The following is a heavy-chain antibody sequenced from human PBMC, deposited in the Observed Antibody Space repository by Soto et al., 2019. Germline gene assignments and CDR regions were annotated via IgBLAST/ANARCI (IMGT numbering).Heavy chain of an antibody. Sequence: QLQLQESGPGLVKPSETLSLTCTVSGGSISSSSYYWGWIRQPPGKGLEWIGSIYYSGSTYYNPSLKSRVTISVDTSKNQFSLKLSSVTAADRAVYYCARFTMVRGVGWFDPWGQGTLVTVSS. J-gene: IGHJ5*02. CDR3: ARFTMVRGVGWFDP. D-gene: IGHD3-10*01. CDR1: GGSISSSSYY. V-gene: IGHV4-39*01. CDR2: IYYSGST.